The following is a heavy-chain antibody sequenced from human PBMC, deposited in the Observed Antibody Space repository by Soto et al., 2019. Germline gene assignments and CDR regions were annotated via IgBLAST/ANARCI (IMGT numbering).Heavy chain of an antibody. CDR3: TGGGVSSGPGY. J-gene: IGHJ4*02. Sequence: EVQLVESGGGLVQPGGSLRLSCAASGFTFSGSSMNWIRQAPGKGLEWISYINTLSTTMYYADSVKGRCSISRDNAKNSLYLQMNRLRADDTAIYYCTGGGVSSGPGYWGQGTLVTVSS. CDR1: GFTFSGSS. CDR2: INTLSTTM. D-gene: IGHD3-22*01. V-gene: IGHV3-48*01.